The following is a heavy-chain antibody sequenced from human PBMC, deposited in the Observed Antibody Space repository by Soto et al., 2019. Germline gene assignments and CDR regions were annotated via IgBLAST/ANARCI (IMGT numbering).Heavy chain of an antibody. CDR3: ARGIATGQLDP. D-gene: IGHD2-15*01. CDR1: GGTFSSYA. Sequence: ASVKVSCKASGGTFSSYAISWVRQAPGQGLEWMGIINPSGGSTSYAQKFQDRVIITRDTSASTAYMDLSSLRSEDTAVYYCARGIATGQLDPWGQGTLVTVSS. V-gene: IGHV1-46*01. CDR2: INPSGGST. J-gene: IGHJ5*02.